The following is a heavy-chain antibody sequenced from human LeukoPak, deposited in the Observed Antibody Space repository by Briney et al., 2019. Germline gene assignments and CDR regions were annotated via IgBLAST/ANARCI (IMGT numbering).Heavy chain of an antibody. CDR2: INPNSGGT. CDR1: GYTFTGYY. V-gene: IGHV1-2*02. CDR3: ARTPINFDWLLFLVY. J-gene: IGHJ4*02. Sequence: GASVKVSCKASGYTFTGYYMHWVRQAPGQGLEWMGWINPNSGGTNYAQKFQGRVTMTRDTSISTAYMELSRLRSDDTAVYYCARTPINFDWLLFLVYWGQGTLVTVSS. D-gene: IGHD3-9*01.